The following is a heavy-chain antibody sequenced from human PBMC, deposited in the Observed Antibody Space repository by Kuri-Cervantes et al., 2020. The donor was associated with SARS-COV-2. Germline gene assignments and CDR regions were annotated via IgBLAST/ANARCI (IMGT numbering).Heavy chain of an antibody. CDR2: IYYSGST. CDR1: GGSISSSSYY. D-gene: IGHD7-27*01. J-gene: IGHJ3*02. CDR3: ARAGDNWGRGDDAFDI. V-gene: IGHV4-39*07. Sequence: SETLSLTCTVSGGSISSSSYYWGWIRQPPGKGLEWIGSIYYSGSTYYNPSLKSRVTISVDTSKNQFSLKLSSVTAADTAVYYCARAGDNWGRGDDAFDIWGQGTMVTVSS.